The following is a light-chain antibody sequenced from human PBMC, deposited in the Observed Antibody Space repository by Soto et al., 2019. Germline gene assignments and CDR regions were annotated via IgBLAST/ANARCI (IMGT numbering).Light chain of an antibody. V-gene: IGKV1-39*01. J-gene: IGKJ1*01. Sequence: DIQMTQSPSSLSASVGDRVTITCRASQIINKYLNWYQQEPGKAPKLLIYTASSLQSGVPARFSGSGSGTAFTLTISSLQPEDFATYYCQQSYSSPPTFGQGTKVDIK. CDR1: QIINKY. CDR3: QQSYSSPPT. CDR2: TAS.